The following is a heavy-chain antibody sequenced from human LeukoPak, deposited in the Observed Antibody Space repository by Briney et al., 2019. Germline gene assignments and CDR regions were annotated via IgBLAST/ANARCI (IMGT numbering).Heavy chain of an antibody. V-gene: IGHV3-53*01. CDR1: GFTVSSNY. CDR3: ARDRDGVGMDV. J-gene: IGHJ6*02. CDR2: IYSGGST. D-gene: IGHD5-24*01. Sequence: PGGSLRLSCAASGFTVSSNYMSWVRQAPGKGLEWVSVIYSGGSTYYADSVKGRFTISRDNSKNTLYLQMNSLRAEDMAVHYCARDRDGVGMDVWGQGTTVTVSS.